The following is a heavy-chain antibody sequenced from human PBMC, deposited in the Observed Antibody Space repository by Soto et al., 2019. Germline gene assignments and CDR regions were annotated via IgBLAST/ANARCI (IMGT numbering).Heavy chain of an antibody. CDR2: IYYSGST. Sequence: PSETLSLTCTVSGGSISSGGYYWSWIRQHPGKGLEWIGYIYYSGSTYYNPSLKSRVTISVDTSKNQFSLKLSSVTAADTAVYYCARDWGGGSYNPSITMIVVGPFDPWGQGXLVTVSS. V-gene: IGHV4-31*03. J-gene: IGHJ5*02. CDR1: GGSISSGGYY. CDR3: ARDWGGGSYNPSITMIVVGPFDP. D-gene: IGHD3-22*01.